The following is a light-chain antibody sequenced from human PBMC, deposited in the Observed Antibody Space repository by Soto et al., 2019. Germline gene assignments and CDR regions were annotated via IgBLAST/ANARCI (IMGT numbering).Light chain of an antibody. CDR3: NSYTHTSSVV. Sequence: QSVLTQPASVSGSPGQSITISCTGTNNDVGGYNYVSWYLQHPGKAPKLIIYEVSNRPSGVSNRFSGSKSGNTASLTIFGLQAEDEGDYYCNSYTHTSSVVFGGGTKVTVL. J-gene: IGLJ2*01. V-gene: IGLV2-14*01. CDR1: NNDVGGYNY. CDR2: EVS.